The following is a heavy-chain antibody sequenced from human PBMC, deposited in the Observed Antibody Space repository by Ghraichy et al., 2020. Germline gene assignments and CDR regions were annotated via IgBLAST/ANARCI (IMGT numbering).Heavy chain of an antibody. CDR2: IYYTGTI. CDR3: ARYGDFAGAY. V-gene: IGHV4-31*11. Sequence: LSLTCAVSGGSISSGAYYWAWIRQHPGEGLEWIGDIYYTGTISYNPSLKSRVTISVDTSNNQFSLRLSSVTAADTAVYYCARYGDFAGAYWGQGSLVSVSS. CDR1: GGSISSGAYY. J-gene: IGHJ4*02. D-gene: IGHD4-17*01.